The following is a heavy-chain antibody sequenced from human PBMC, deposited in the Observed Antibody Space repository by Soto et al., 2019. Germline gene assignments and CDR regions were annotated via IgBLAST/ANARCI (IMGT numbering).Heavy chain of an antibody. V-gene: IGHV3-30*18. CDR1: GFIFSRYG. J-gene: IGHJ4*02. CDR3: TKRGYCSGNSCSLDY. CDR2: ISYDGSNI. Sequence: QVQLVESGGGVVQPGRSLRLSCVASGFIFSRYGMHWVRQAPGKGLEWVAVISYDGSNIYYGDSVKGRFTISRDNSKNTLYLQMNSLRAEDTAVYYCTKRGYCSGNSCSLDYWGQGTLVTVSS. D-gene: IGHD2-15*01.